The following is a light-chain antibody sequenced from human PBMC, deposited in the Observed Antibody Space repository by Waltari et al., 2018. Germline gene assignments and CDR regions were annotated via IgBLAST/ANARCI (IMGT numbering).Light chain of an antibody. CDR2: VVS. V-gene: IGLV2-11*01. J-gene: IGLJ2*01. CDR3: CSYAGSYTYVV. Sequence: QSALTQPRSVSGSPGQSVPISCTGTSSDVGGYTYVSWYQQHPGKPPKLMIYVVSNRPSGVPDRFSGSKSGNTASLTISGLQAEDEADYYCCSYAGSYTYVVFGGGTKLTVL. CDR1: SSDVGGYTY.